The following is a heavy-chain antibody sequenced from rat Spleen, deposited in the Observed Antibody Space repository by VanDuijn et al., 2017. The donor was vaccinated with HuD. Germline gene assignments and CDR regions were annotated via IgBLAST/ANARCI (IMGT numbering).Heavy chain of an antibody. CDR2: IWGNGNT. CDR3: ATQHYYDGYYRDS. V-gene: IGHV2S61*01. J-gene: IGHJ2*01. CDR1: GFSLSSYG. Sequence: QVQLKESGPGLVQPSQTLSLTCTVSGFSLSSYGVLWVRPPPGKGLEWMGVIWGNGNTNYTSVFKSRLTISRDTSKSQVFLKMNNLQTEDTAMYFCATQHYYDGYYRDSWGQGVMVTVSS. D-gene: IGHD1-12*03.